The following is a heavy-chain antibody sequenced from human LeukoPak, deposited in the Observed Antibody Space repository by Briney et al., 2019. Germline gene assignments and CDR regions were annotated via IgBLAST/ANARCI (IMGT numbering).Heavy chain of an antibody. Sequence: HTGGSLRLSCAASGFTVSSNYMSWARQAPGKGLEWVSVIYSGGSTYYADSVKGRFTISRDNSKNMLYLQMNSLRAEDTAVYYCARDLRGYSYGFGLGGMDVWGQGTTVTVSS. CDR2: IYSGGST. J-gene: IGHJ6*02. CDR1: GFTVSSNY. CDR3: ARDLRGYSYGFGLGGMDV. D-gene: IGHD5-18*01. V-gene: IGHV3-53*01.